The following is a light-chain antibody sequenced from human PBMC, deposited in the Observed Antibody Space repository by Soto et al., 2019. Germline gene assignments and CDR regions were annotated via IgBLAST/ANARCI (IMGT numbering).Light chain of an antibody. CDR3: QQYGRSPAT. V-gene: IGKV3-20*01. J-gene: IGKJ2*01. Sequence: EIVLTQSPGTLSLSPGERATLSCRASQIVTSDYLAWYQQKPGQAPRLLIHGASTRASGIPDRFIGSGSGTDFTLTIPRLEPEDFAVFHCQQYGRSPATFGQGTKLEIK. CDR2: GAS. CDR1: QIVTSDY.